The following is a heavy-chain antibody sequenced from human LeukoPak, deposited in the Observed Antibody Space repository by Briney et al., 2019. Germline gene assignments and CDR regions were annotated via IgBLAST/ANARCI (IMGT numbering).Heavy chain of an antibody. CDR3: AIRGENDSSGSRTDY. J-gene: IGHJ4*02. D-gene: IGHD3-22*01. V-gene: IGHV3-48*03. CDR2: ISSSGSTI. CDR1: GFTFSSYE. Sequence: GGSLRLSCAASGFTFSSYEMNWVRQAPGKGLEWVSYISSSGSTIYYADSVKGRFTISRDNAKNSLYLQMNSLRAEDTAVYYCAIRGENDSSGSRTDYWGQGTLVTVSS.